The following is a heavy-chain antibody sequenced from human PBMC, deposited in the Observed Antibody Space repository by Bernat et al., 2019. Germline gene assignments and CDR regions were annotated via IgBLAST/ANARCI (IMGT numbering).Heavy chain of an antibody. V-gene: IGHV3-48*03. CDR1: GFTFSSYE. Sequence: EVQLVESGGGLVQPGGSLRLSCAASGFTFSSYEMNWVRQAPGKGLEWVSYISSSGGNTYYADSVKGRFTISRDNTKNSLYLQLNGLRAKDTAVYYCASRIAVTGSWRGSWGQGTLVTVSS. J-gene: IGHJ5*02. D-gene: IGHD6-19*01. CDR3: ASRIAVTGSWRGS. CDR2: ISSSGGNT.